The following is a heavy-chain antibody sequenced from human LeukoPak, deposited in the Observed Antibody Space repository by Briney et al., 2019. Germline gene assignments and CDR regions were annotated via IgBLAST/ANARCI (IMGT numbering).Heavy chain of an antibody. D-gene: IGHD3-10*01. V-gene: IGHV3-23*01. CDR3: AKHPLMVRGVITFDY. J-gene: IGHJ4*02. CDR2: ISGSGGST. Sequence: PGGSLRLSCAASGFTFSSYAMSWVRQAPGKGLECVSAISGSGGSTYYADSVKGRFTISRDNSKNTLYLQMNSLRAEDTAVYYCAKHPLMVRGVITFDYWGQGTLVTVSS. CDR1: GFTFSSYA.